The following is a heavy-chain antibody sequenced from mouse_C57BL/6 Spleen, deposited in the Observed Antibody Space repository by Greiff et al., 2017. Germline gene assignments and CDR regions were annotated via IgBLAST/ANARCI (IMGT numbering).Heavy chain of an antibody. CDR2: ISSGSSTI. V-gene: IGHV5-17*01. Sequence: EVQLQESGGGLVKPGGSLKLSCAASGFTFSDYGMHWVRQAPEKGLEWVAYISSGSSTIYYADTVKGRFTISRDNAKNTLFLQMTSLRSEDTAKYYCARDYDGYGMDYWGQGTSVTVSS. D-gene: IGHD2-3*01. CDR3: ARDYDGYGMDY. J-gene: IGHJ4*01. CDR1: GFTFSDYG.